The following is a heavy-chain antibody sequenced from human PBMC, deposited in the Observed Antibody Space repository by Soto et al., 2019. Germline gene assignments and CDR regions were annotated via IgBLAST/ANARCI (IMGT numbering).Heavy chain of an antibody. D-gene: IGHD3-22*01. CDR1: GGSFSDDASSSDWY. CDR2: IDRSGRT. J-gene: IGHJ4*02. V-gene: IGHV4-34*01. CDR3: ARAPITMIVVVKPPASYFDY. Sequence: PSETLSLTCAVYGGSFSDDASSSDWYWNWIRQSPGKGLEWIGEIDRSGRTKYNPSLKSRVSISVDTSKNQFSLKLSSVTAADTAVYYCARAPITMIVVVKPPASYFDYWGQGTLVTVSS.